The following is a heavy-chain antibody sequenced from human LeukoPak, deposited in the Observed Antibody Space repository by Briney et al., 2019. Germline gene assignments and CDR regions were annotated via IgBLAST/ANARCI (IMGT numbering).Heavy chain of an antibody. CDR2: ISAYNGNT. CDR3: ARGILARALGWFDP. CDR1: GYTFTSYG. J-gene: IGHJ5*02. V-gene: IGHV1-18*01. D-gene: IGHD5-18*01. Sequence: ASVKVSCKASGYTFTSYGISWVRQAPGQGLEWMGWISAYNGNTNYAQKLQGRVTMTTDTSTSTAYMELRSLRSGDTAVYYCARGILARALGWFDPWGQGTLVTVSS.